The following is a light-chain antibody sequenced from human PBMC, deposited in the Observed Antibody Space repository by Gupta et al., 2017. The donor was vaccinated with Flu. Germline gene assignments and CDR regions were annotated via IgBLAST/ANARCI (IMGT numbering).Light chain of an antibody. CDR2: AAS. CDR3: QPSDSTSYT. V-gene: IGKV1-39*01. J-gene: IGKJ2*01. Sequence: DIPLTQSPSSLSASVGDRVTITCRASQSISSYLNWYQQKPGKAPKLRIYAASSVQSGGPSRFSGSGSGTECTLTISSRQPEDFATYYCQPSDSTSYTCGQGPTVAIK. CDR1: QSISSY.